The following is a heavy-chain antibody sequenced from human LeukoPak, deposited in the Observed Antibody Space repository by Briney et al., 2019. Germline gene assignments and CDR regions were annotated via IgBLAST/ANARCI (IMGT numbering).Heavy chain of an antibody. CDR2: ISSNGGST. V-gene: IGHV3-64*01. D-gene: IGHD6-19*01. CDR3: ARTQPWLVYYGMDV. J-gene: IGHJ6*02. CDR1: GFTFSSYA. Sequence: PGGSLRLSCAASGFTFSSYAMHWVRQAPGKGLEYVSAISSNGGSTYYANSVKGRFTISRDNSKNTLYLQMGSLRAEDMAVYYCARTQPWLVYYGMDVWGQGTTVTVSS.